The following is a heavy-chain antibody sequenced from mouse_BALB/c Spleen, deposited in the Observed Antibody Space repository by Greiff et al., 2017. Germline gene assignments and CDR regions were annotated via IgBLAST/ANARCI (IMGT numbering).Heavy chain of an antibody. J-gene: IGHJ4*01. Sequence: EVMLVESGGGLVKPGGSLKLSCAASGFTFSSYAMSWVRQTPEKRLEWVASISSGGSTYYPDSVKGRFTISRDNARNILYLQMSSLRSEDTAMYYCARNRYDGYYYAMDYWGQGTSGTVSS. V-gene: IGHV5-6-5*01. D-gene: IGHD2-14*01. CDR1: GFTFSSYA. CDR2: ISSGGST. CDR3: ARNRYDGYYYAMDY.